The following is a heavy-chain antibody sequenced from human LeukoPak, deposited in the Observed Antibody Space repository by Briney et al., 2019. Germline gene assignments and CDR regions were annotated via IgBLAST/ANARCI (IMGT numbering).Heavy chain of an antibody. J-gene: IGHJ4*02. V-gene: IGHV4-61*01. CDR2: MSPSGTT. D-gene: IGHD3-22*01. CDR1: GDSVSSGNYY. CDR3: ARGQDDRSGTFDY. Sequence: SGTLSLTCTVSGDSVSSGNYYLSWIRQPPGKGLAWVTYMSPSGTTKYNPSLKSRVTTSVDTSRTLFSLRLSSVTAADTAVYYCARGQDDRSGTFDYWGQGILVTVSS.